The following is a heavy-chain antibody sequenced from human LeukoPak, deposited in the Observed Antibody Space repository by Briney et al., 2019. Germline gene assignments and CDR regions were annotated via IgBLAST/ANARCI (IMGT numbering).Heavy chain of an antibody. V-gene: IGHV3-11*01. CDR1: GFTFSDYY. D-gene: IGHD3-10*01. CDR3: ARRDYYGSGSSHHYYMDV. Sequence: PGGSLRLSCAASGFTFSDYYMSWIRQAPGKGLEWVSYISSSGCTIYYADSVKGRFTISRDNAKNSLYLQMNSLRAEDTAVYYCARRDYYGSGSSHHYYMDVWGKGTTVTVSS. J-gene: IGHJ6*03. CDR2: ISSSGCTI.